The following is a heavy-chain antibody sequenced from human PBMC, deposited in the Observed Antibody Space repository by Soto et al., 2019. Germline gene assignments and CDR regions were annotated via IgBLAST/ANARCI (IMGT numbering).Heavy chain of an antibody. J-gene: IGHJ3*01. D-gene: IGHD2-15*01. CDR1: GYTFTGYG. Sequence: QVQLVQSGAEVKKPGASVKVSCKTSGYTFTGYGINWVRQAPGHGLEWMGWISVFNGNTKYGQNIQNGVIRTTDASTGTAYMERSSRRSVDTAVYFCGRDGSGGIIDSWCPGTMLIVSS. CDR2: ISVFNGNT. V-gene: IGHV1-18*01. CDR3: GRDGSGGIIDS.